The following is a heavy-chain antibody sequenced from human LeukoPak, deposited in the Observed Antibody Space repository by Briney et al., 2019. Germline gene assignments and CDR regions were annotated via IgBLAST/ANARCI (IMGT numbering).Heavy chain of an antibody. CDR2: IYPRDGST. Sequence: ASVKVSCEASGYTFTSNYIHWVRQAPGQGLEWMGMIYPRDGSTSYAQKFQGRVTVTRDTSTSTVHIELSGLRSEDTAVYYCARDQEGLDYWGQGTLVTVSS. CDR3: ARDQEGLDY. J-gene: IGHJ4*02. CDR1: GYTFTSNY. V-gene: IGHV1-46*01.